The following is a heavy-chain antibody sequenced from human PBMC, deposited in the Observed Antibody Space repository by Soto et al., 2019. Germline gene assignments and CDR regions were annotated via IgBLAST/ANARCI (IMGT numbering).Heavy chain of an antibody. D-gene: IGHD3-22*01. CDR2: INSDGSST. CDR1: GFSYNMYA. CDR3: ARDYYDSSGYYRKGMDV. Sequence: PGGSLRLSCAASGFSYNMYAMSWVRQAPGKGLVWVSRINSDGSSTSYADSVKGRFTISRDNAKNTLYLQMNSLRAEDTAVYYCARDYYDSSGYYRKGMDVWGQGTTVTVSS. J-gene: IGHJ6*02. V-gene: IGHV3-74*01.